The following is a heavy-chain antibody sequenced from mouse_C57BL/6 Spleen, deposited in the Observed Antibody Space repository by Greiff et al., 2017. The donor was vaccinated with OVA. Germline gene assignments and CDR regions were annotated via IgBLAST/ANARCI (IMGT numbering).Heavy chain of an antibody. Sequence: QVQLQQSGAELMKPGASVKLSCKASGYTFTGYWIDWVKQRPGQGLEWIGEILPGSGNTTYNEKFKGKATFTADPSSNTAYMQLSSLTTEDSAIYYCARGGSTWAFADWGQGTLVTVSA. CDR1: GYTFTGYW. J-gene: IGHJ3*01. CDR2: ILPGSGNT. V-gene: IGHV1-9*01. D-gene: IGHD1-1*01. CDR3: ARGGSTWAFAD.